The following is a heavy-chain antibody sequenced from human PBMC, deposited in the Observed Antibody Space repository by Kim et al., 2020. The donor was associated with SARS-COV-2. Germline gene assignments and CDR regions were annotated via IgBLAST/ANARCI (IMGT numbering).Heavy chain of an antibody. V-gene: IGHV3-23*01. J-gene: IGHJ4*02. Sequence: GGSLRLSCAASGFTFSSYAMSWVRQAPGKGLEWVSAISGSGGSTYYADSVKGRFTISRDNSKNTLYLQMNSLRAEDTAVYYCAKASPVAGRIAPLAVYWGQGTLVTVSS. CDR1: GFTFSSYA. CDR3: AKASPVAGRIAPLAVY. D-gene: IGHD6-19*01. CDR2: ISGSGGST.